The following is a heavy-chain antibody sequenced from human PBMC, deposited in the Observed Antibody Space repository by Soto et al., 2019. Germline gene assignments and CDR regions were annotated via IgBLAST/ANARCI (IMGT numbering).Heavy chain of an antibody. J-gene: IGHJ4*02. CDR2: ISWNGGRI. V-gene: IGHV3-9*01. Sequence: GGSLRLSXAASGFTFEDFAMNWVRQAPGKGPEWVSRISWNGGRIDYADSVKGRFTVSRDNAENALYLQMNSLRPEDTALYYCAKIGSNYLYCFDSWGQGTLVTVSS. CDR1: GFTFEDFA. CDR3: AKIGSNYLYCFDS. D-gene: IGHD4-4*01.